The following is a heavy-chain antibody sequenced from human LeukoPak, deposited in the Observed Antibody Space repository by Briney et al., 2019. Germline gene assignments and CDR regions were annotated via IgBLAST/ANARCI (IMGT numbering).Heavy chain of an antibody. CDR1: GFTFSSYS. Sequence: GGSLRLSCAASGFTFSSYSMNWVRQAQGKGLEWVSYISSSSSTIYYADSVKGRFTISRDNSKNSLYLQMNSLRAEDTAVYYCARDLYYYGSGSYDYWGQGTLVTVSS. CDR2: ISSSSSTI. D-gene: IGHD3-10*01. J-gene: IGHJ4*02. CDR3: ARDLYYYGSGSYDY. V-gene: IGHV3-48*01.